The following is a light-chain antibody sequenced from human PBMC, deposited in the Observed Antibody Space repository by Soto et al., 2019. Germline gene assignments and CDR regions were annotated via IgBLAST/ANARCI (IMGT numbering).Light chain of an antibody. CDR1: SSDVGGYNY. V-gene: IGLV2-14*01. J-gene: IGLJ2*01. Sequence: QSVLTQPASVSGSPGQSITISCTGTSSDVGGYNYVSWYQQHPGKAPKLMIYDVSNRPSGVSNRFSGSKSGNTASLIISGLQDEYVFNYTATTDICTISLVV. CDR2: DVS. CDR3: TTDICTISLVV.